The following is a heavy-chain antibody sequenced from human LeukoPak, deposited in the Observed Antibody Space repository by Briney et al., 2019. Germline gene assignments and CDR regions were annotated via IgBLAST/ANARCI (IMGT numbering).Heavy chain of an antibody. CDR1: GFTFSSYG. J-gene: IGHJ4*02. CDR2: IWYDGTNK. D-gene: IGHD3-10*01. V-gene: IGHV3-33*03. CDR3: AKDHYCVSGSYSRWVYFDY. Sequence: GGSLRLSCAASGFTFSSYGMHWVRQAPGKGLEWVADIWYDGTNKYYADSVKGRFTISRDNSKNSLYLQMNSLRTEDTALYFCAKDHYCVSGSYSRWVYFDYWGQGTLVTVSS.